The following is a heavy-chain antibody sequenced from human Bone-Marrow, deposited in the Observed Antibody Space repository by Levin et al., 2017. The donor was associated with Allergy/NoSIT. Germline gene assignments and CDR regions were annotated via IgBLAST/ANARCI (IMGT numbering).Heavy chain of an antibody. V-gene: IGHV2-26*01. CDR3: ARIRSDGGWYWYFDL. CDR1: GFSLSNSRMG. Sequence: SGPTLVKPTETLTLTCTVSGFSLSNSRMGVSWIRQPPGKALEWLVHIFSNGEKSNNISLRSRVTVSRDTSKSQVVLTMTNMDPVDTGTYYCARIRSDGGWYWYFDLWGRGTQVTVSS. CDR2: IFSNGEK. J-gene: IGHJ2*01. D-gene: IGHD6-19*01.